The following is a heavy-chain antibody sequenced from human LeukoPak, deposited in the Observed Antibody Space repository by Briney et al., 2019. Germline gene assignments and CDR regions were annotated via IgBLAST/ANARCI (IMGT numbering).Heavy chain of an antibody. CDR2: ISGSGGST. Sequence: GGSLRLSCAASGVTFSSYAVSWVRQAPGKGLECVSAISGSGGSTYYADSVKGRFTISRDNSKNTLYLQMNSLRAEDTAVYYCAKFTDFWSGYLDYWGQGTLVTVSS. CDR3: AKFTDFWSGYLDY. J-gene: IGHJ4*02. V-gene: IGHV3-23*01. CDR1: GVTFSSYA. D-gene: IGHD3-3*01.